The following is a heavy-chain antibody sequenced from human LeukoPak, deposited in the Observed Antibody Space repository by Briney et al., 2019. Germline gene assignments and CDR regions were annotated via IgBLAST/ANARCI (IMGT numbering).Heavy chain of an antibody. V-gene: IGHV3-48*04. CDR1: GFTFSSYS. Sequence: GGSLRLSCAASGFTFSSYSMNWVRQAPGKGLEWVPYISSRSSSIYYADSVKGRFTISRDNAKNSLYLQMNSLRAEDTAVYYCARDRADFGSGSIPDFDYWGQGTLVTVSS. CDR3: ARDRADFGSGSIPDFDY. D-gene: IGHD3-10*01. J-gene: IGHJ4*02. CDR2: ISSRSSSI.